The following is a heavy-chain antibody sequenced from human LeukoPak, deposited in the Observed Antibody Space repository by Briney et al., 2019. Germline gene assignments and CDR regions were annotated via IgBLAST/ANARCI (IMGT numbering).Heavy chain of an antibody. D-gene: IGHD3-9*01. CDR1: GYSISSGYY. CDR3: ARGGGEDYDILTGYYPPRPRPSDAFDI. J-gene: IGHJ3*02. V-gene: IGHV4-38-2*01. CDR2: IYHSGST. Sequence: SETLSLTCAVSGYSISSGYYWGWIRQPPGKGLEWIGSIYHSGSTYYNPSLKSRVTISVDTSKNQFSLKLSSVTAADTAVYYCARGGGEDYDILTGYYPPRPRPSDAFDIWGQGTMVTVSS.